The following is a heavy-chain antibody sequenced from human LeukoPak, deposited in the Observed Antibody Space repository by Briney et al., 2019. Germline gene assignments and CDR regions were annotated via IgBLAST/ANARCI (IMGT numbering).Heavy chain of an antibody. D-gene: IGHD3-22*01. CDR2: INPNSGGT. CDR3: AKIRDYFDSSGYYYDY. CDR1: GYSFTNYW. J-gene: IGHJ4*02. V-gene: IGHV1-2*02. Sequence: GESLKISCKGSGYSFTNYWIAWVRQSPGQGLEWMGWINPNSGGTNYAQKFQGRVTMTRDTSISTAYMELSSLRSDDTAVYYCAKIRDYFDSSGYYYDYWGQGTLVTVSS.